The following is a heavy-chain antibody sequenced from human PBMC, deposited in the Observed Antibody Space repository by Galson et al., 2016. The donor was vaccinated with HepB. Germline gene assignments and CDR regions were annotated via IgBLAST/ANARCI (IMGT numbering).Heavy chain of an antibody. Sequence: SLRLSCAASGFTFSSYGMHWVRQAPGKGLKWVAVIWYDGSNKYYADSVKGRFTISRDNSKNTLYLQMNSLRAEDTAVYYCARSLGWDKVFFDHWGQGTLVTVSS. J-gene: IGHJ4*02. CDR3: ARSLGWDKVFFDH. CDR2: IWYDGSNK. CDR1: GFTFSSYG. D-gene: IGHD1-26*01. V-gene: IGHV3-33*01.